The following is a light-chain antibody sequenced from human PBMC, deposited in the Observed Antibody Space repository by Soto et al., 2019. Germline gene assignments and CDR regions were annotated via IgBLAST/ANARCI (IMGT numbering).Light chain of an antibody. CDR1: QSVSNNY. CDR2: GAS. CDR3: HQRSNWPPDT. J-gene: IGKJ5*01. Sequence: EIVLTQSPGTLSLSPGERATLSCRAIQSVSNNYLAWYQQKPGQPPRLLIYGASTRATGVPARFSGSGSGTDFTLTISSLEPEDFAVYYCHQRSNWPPDTFGQGTRLEI. V-gene: IGKV3-11*01.